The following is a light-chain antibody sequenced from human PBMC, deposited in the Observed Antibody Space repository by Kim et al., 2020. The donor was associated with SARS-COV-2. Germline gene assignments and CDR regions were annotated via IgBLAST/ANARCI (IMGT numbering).Light chain of an antibody. J-gene: IGKJ2*01. CDR3: QQYGNSRYT. Sequence: EIVLTQSPGTLSLSPGEAATLSCRASQSVSGAYLAWYQQKPGQAPRLVIYGTSSRATGIPDRFSGSGSGTDFTLTISRLEPEDFALYYCQQYGNSRYTFGPGTTLEIK. V-gene: IGKV3-20*01. CDR2: GTS. CDR1: QSVSGAY.